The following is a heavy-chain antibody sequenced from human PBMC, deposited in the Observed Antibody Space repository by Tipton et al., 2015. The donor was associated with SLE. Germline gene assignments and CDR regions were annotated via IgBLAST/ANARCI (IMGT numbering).Heavy chain of an antibody. D-gene: IGHD6-19*01. Sequence: SLRLSCAASGFTFSSYWMSWVRQAPGKGLEWVANIKQDGSEKYYVDSVKGRFTISRDNAKNSLYLQMNSLRAEDTAVYYCARRDSSGWYEYFDLWGRGTLVTVSS. CDR3: ARRDSSGWYEYFDL. V-gene: IGHV3-7*03. CDR1: GFTFSSYW. CDR2: IKQDGSEK. J-gene: IGHJ2*01.